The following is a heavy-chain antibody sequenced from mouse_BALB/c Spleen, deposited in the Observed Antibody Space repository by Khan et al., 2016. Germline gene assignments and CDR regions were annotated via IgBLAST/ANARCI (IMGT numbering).Heavy chain of an antibody. V-gene: IGHV1-9*01. CDR3: ANGDY. Sequence: QVQLQQSGAELMKPGASVKISCKATGYTFSSYWIEWVKQRPGHGLEWIGEILPGSGSTNYNEKFKGKATFTADTSSNTAYMQLSSLISEDSAVYYCANGDYWGQGTTLTVSS. J-gene: IGHJ2*01. CDR1: GYTFSSYW. CDR2: ILPGSGST.